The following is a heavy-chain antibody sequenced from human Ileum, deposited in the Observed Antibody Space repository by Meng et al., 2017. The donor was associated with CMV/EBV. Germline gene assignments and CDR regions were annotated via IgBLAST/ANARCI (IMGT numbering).Heavy chain of an antibody. Sequence: ASLKVSCKASGYTFTSYDINWVRQATGQGLEWMGWMNPNSGNTGYAQKFQGRVTMTRNTSISTAYMEPSSLRSEDTAVYYRARGSFAAYYYDSSGYTIDYWGQGTLVTVSS. CDR2: MNPNSGNT. D-gene: IGHD3-22*01. CDR1: GYTFTSYD. CDR3: ARGSFAAYYYDSSGYTIDY. J-gene: IGHJ4*02. V-gene: IGHV1-8*01.